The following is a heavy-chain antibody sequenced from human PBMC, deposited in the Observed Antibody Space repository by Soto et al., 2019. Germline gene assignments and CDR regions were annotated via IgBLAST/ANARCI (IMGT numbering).Heavy chain of an antibody. Sequence: ASVKVSCKASGYTFTGYYMHWVRQAPGQGLEWMGWINPNSGGTNYAQKFQGRVTMTRDTSISTAYMELSRLRSDDTAVYYCARGDSSSFAGFDYWGQGTMVTVYS. CDR2: INPNSGGT. CDR3: ARGDSSSFAGFDY. J-gene: IGHJ4*02. CDR1: GYTFTGYY. D-gene: IGHD6-13*01. V-gene: IGHV1-2*02.